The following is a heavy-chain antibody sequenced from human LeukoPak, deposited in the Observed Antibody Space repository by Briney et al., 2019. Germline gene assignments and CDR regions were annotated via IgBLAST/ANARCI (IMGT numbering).Heavy chain of an antibody. Sequence: SDPVSLTCTVSGGSISISHPYWGWIRPPPGKGLEWIGSILYSGLTYYNPSLESRLTISVDPSKTQLSLKLTSVTAADTAVYFCARHLSGKTDYWGQGALITVS. CDR2: ILYSGLT. D-gene: IGHD3-10*01. CDR1: GGSISISHPY. CDR3: ARHLSGKTDY. J-gene: IGHJ4*02. V-gene: IGHV4-39*01.